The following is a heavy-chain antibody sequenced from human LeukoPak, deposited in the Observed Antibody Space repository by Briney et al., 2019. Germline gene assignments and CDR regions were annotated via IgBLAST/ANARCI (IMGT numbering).Heavy chain of an antibody. V-gene: IGHV3-9*01. CDR1: GFTFYGYA. CDR2: ISWNRGTK. J-gene: IGHJ4*02. CDR3: AKDMGSQVGVIDY. Sequence: GRSLRLSCAASGFTFYGYAMHWVRHAPGKGLEWVSGISWNRGTKDYADSVKGRFTISRDNAKNSLYLQMNSLRAEDTALYYCAKDMGSQVGVIDYWGQGTLVTVSS.